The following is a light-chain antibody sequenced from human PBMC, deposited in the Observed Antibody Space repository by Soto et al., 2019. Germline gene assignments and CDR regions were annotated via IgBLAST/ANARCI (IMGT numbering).Light chain of an antibody. J-gene: IGLJ2*01. CDR3: CSYAGIHVG. CDR2: DVS. Sequence: QSALTQPRSVAGSPGQSGTISCTGTSSDVGGYNYVSWYQQYPGKAPKLMIYDVSGRPSGVPDLFSGSKSGNTASLTISGLQAEDEADYYCCSYAGIHVGFGGGTKLPVL. V-gene: IGLV2-11*01. CDR1: SSDVGGYNY.